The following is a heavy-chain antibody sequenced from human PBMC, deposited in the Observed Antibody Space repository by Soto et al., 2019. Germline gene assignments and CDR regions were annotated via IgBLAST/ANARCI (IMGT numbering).Heavy chain of an antibody. J-gene: IGHJ4*02. Sequence: SSETLSLTCTVSGGSISSYYWSWIRQPPGKGLEWIGYIYYSGSTNYNPSLKSRVTISVDTSKNQFSLKLSSVTAADTAVYYCARPTYNSGSPFEYWGQGTLVTVSS. V-gene: IGHV4-59*01. CDR2: IYYSGST. CDR3: ARPTYNSGSPFEY. D-gene: IGHD1-20*01. CDR1: GGSISSYY.